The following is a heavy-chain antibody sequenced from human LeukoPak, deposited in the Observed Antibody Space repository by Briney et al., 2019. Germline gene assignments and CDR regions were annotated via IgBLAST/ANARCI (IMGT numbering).Heavy chain of an antibody. CDR1: GYTFTSYY. J-gene: IGHJ4*02. CDR2: VNPSGGST. D-gene: IGHD1-26*01. Sequence: ASVKVSCKASGYTFTSYYMHWVRQAPGQGLEWMGIVNPSGGSTSYAQKFQGRVTMTRDTSTSTVYMELSSLRSEDTAVYYCARTGLGARGGRPYYFDYWGQGTLVTVSS. CDR3: ARTGLGARGGRPYYFDY. V-gene: IGHV1-46*01.